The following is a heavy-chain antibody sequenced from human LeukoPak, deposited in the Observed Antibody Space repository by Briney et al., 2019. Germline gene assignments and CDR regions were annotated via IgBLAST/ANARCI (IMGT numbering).Heavy chain of an antibody. CDR2: ISSSSSYI. CDR1: GSTFSSYS. D-gene: IGHD2-21*02. CDR3: ARESCGGDCYPDY. Sequence: GGSLRLSCAASGSTFSSYSMNWVRQAPGKGLEWVSSISSSSSYIYYADSVKGRFTISRDNAKNSLYLQMNSLRAEDTAVYYCARESCGGDCYPDYWGQGTLVTVSS. V-gene: IGHV3-21*01. J-gene: IGHJ4*02.